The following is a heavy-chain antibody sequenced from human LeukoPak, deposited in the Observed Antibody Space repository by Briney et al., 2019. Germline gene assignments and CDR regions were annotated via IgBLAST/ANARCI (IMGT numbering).Heavy chain of an antibody. CDR1: GYTFTGYY. V-gene: IGHV1-2*02. CDR2: INPNSGGT. CDR3: ARDFTTGSIAVDY. J-gene: IGHJ4*02. D-gene: IGHD1-1*01. Sequence: ASVKVSSKASGYTFTGYYMHWVRQAPGQRLEWMGWINPNSGGTNYAQKFQGRVTMTRDTSISTAYMELSRLRSDDTAVYYCARDFTTGSIAVDYWGQGTLITVSS.